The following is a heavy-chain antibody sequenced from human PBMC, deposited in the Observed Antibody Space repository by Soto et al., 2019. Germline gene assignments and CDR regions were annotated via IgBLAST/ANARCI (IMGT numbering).Heavy chain of an antibody. J-gene: IGHJ4*02. Sequence: PGGSLRLSCAASGFTVSSNYMSWARQAPGKGLEWVSVIYSGGSTYYADSVKGRFTISRDNSKNTLYLQMNSLRAEDTAVYYCAKDYTDYTYSFDYWGQGTLVTVSS. CDR2: IYSGGST. V-gene: IGHV3-53*05. D-gene: IGHD4-4*01. CDR1: GFTVSSNY. CDR3: AKDYTDYTYSFDY.